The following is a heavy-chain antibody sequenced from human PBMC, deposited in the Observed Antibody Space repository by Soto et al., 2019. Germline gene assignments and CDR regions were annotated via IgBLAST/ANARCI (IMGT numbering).Heavy chain of an antibody. J-gene: IGHJ4*02. CDR3: ARDEGELDY. CDR1: GYTFTSYA. Sequence: QVQLVQSGAEVKKPGASVKVSCKASGYTFTSYAMHWVRQAPGQRLEWMGWINAGNGKTKYSQKFQGRVTITRDNSARTAYMQLSSLRSEDTAVYYCARDEGELDYWGQGTLFTVTS. V-gene: IGHV1-3*01. D-gene: IGHD1-7*01. CDR2: INAGNGKT.